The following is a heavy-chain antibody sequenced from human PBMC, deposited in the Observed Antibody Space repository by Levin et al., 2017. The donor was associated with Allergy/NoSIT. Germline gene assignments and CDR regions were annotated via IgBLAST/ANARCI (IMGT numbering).Heavy chain of an antibody. D-gene: IGHD6-13*01. CDR3: ARGYAAANYYYYGMDV. J-gene: IGHJ6*02. CDR1: GFTFSSYD. Sequence: GGSLRLSCAASGFTFSSYDMHWVRQATGKGLEWVSAIGTAGDTYYPGSVKGRFTISRENAKNSLYLQMNSLRAGDTAVYYCARGYAAANYYYYGMDVWGQGTTVTVSS. V-gene: IGHV3-13*01. CDR2: IGTAGDT.